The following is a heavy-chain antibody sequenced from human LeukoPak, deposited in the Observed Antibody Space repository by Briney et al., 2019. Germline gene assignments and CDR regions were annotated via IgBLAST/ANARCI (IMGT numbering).Heavy chain of an antibody. V-gene: IGHV7-4-1*02. Sequence: ASVKVSCKASGYTFTSHSINWVRQALGQGLEWMGWINMNTGNLTYAQGFAGRFVFSLDTSASTAYMQIISLRAEDTAVYYCARDRSIVHFDFWGQGTLVTVSS. CDR2: INMNTGNL. J-gene: IGHJ4*02. CDR3: ARDRSIVHFDF. CDR1: GYTFTSHS. D-gene: IGHD3-16*02.